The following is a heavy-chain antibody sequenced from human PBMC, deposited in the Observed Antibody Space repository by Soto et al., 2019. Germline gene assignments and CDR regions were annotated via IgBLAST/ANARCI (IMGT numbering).Heavy chain of an antibody. CDR3: ARDSAIDY. V-gene: IGHV3-30-3*01. CDR1: GFTFSSYA. J-gene: IGHJ4*02. Sequence: QVQLVESGGGVVQPGRSLRLSCAASGFTFSSYAMHWVRQAPGKGLEWVAVISYDGSNKYYADSVKGRFTISRDNSKNTLYLQMNSLRAEDTAVYYCARDSAIDYWAQGTLVTVSS. CDR2: ISYDGSNK.